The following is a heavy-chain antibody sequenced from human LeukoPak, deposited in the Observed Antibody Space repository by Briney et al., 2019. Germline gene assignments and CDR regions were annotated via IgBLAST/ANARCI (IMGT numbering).Heavy chain of an antibody. CDR3: AKETRREQLGLDY. V-gene: IGHV3-30*18. Sequence: PGGSLRLSCAASGFTFSSHGMHWVRQAPGKGLEWVAVISYDGSNKYYADSVKGRFTISRDNSKNTLYLQMNSLRAEDTAVYYCAKETRREQLGLDYWGQGTLVTVSS. CDR1: GFTFSSHG. J-gene: IGHJ4*02. D-gene: IGHD6-13*01. CDR2: ISYDGSNK.